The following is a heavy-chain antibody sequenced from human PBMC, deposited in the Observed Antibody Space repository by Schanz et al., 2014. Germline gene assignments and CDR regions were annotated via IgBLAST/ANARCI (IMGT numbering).Heavy chain of an antibody. CDR1: GYIFTSYS. Sequence: QVHLVQSGAEVKKPGASVKVSCKASGYIFTSYSMHWVRQAPGQGLEWLGIINPSGVSTSSAQEFQDRVTMTRDTSTSTLQMELSSLRSEDTAVYYCARGGAYRSPSPVFYFDYWGQGTLVTVSS. V-gene: IGHV1-46*01. J-gene: IGHJ4*02. CDR3: ARGGAYRSPSPVFYFDY. CDR2: INPSGVST. D-gene: IGHD6-6*01.